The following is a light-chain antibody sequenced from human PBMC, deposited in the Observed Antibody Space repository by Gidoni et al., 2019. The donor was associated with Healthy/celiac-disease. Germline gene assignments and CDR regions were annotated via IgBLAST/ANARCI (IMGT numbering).Light chain of an antibody. CDR3: QSYDSSLSGYV. J-gene: IGLJ1*01. CDR1: SSNIGAGYD. CDR2: GNS. V-gene: IGLV1-40*01. Sequence: QYVLTQPPSVSGAPGQRVTISCTGSSSNIGAGYDVNWYQQLPGTAPKLLIYGNSNRPSGVPDRFSGSKSGTSASLAITGLQAEDEADYYCQSYDSSLSGYVFGTGTKVTVL.